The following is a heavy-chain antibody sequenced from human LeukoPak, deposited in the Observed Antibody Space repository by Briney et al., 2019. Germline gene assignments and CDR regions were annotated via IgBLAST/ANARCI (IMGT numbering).Heavy chain of an antibody. V-gene: IGHV3-74*01. J-gene: IGHJ3*02. CDR2: INTDGSDT. CDR1: GFTFNTYW. CDR3: AKATYFFDI. Sequence: GGSLRLSCAASGFTFNTYWMHWVRQAPGKGPVWVSRINTDGSDTSYADSVKGRFTISRDNSKNTLYLQMNSLRAEDTAVYYCAKATYFFDIWGQGTMVTVSS. D-gene: IGHD2-21*01.